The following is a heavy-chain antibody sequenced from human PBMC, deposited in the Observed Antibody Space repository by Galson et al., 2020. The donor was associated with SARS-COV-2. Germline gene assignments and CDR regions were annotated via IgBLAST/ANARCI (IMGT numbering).Heavy chain of an antibody. CDR1: GGSISSGGYY. D-gene: IGHD6-13*01. J-gene: IGHJ4*02. CDR2: IYYSGST. V-gene: IGHV4-31*03. Sequence: ASETLSLTCTVSGGSISSGGYYWSWIRQHPGKGLEWIGYIYYSGSTYYNPSLKSRVTISVDTSKNQFSLKLSSVTAADTAVYYCARVTGESTDPYSSSWRFDYWGQGTLVTVS. CDR3: ARVTGESTDPYSSSWRFDY.